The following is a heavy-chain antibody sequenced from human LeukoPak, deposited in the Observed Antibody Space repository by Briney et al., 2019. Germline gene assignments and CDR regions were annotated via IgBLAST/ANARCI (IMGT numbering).Heavy chain of an antibody. V-gene: IGHV3-7*01. CDR2: IKPDGSEK. CDR3: VNPKFH. Sequence: QSGGSLRLSCTASGFTFSTYWMSWVRQAPGKGLEWVANIKPDGSEKYYVDSVKGRFTISRGNAKNSLYLQMNSLRAEDTAVYYCVNPKFHWGQGTLVTVSS. CDR1: GFTFSTYW. J-gene: IGHJ4*02.